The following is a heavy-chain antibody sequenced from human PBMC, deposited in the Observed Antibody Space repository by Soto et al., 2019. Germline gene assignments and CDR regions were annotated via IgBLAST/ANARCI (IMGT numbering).Heavy chain of an antibody. D-gene: IGHD3-3*01. V-gene: IGHV4-31*03. CDR1: GGSISSGGYY. CDR3: ARNYDFWSGSRGGMDV. J-gene: IGHJ6*02. Sequence: QVQLQESGPGLVKPSQTLSLTCTVSGGSISSGGYYWSWIRQHPGKGLEWIGYIYHSGSTYYNPSLKHRVTISVDTSKNQFSLKLSSVTAADTAVYYCARNYDFWSGSRGGMDVWGQGTTVTVSS. CDR2: IYHSGST.